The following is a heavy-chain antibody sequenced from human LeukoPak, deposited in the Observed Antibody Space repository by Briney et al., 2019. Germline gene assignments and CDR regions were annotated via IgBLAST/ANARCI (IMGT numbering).Heavy chain of an antibody. CDR2: ISGSGGST. D-gene: IGHD6-13*01. CDR1: GFTFSSYA. V-gene: IGHV3-23*01. Sequence: GGSLRPSCAASGFTFSSYAMSWVRQAPGKGLEWVSAISGSGGSTYYADSVKGRFTISRDNSKNTLYLQMNSLRAEDTAVYYCAKDGRRDSSSWRGVWFDPWGQGALVTVSS. J-gene: IGHJ5*02. CDR3: AKDGRRDSSSWRGVWFDP.